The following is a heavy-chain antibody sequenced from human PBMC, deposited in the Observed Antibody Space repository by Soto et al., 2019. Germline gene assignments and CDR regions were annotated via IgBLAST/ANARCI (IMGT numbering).Heavy chain of an antibody. CDR1: GYTFTNYG. Sequence: AASVKVSCKASGYTFTNYGISWVRQAPGEGLEWVGWINTSNDNKLYAQKLQGRLTLTTDTSTSTAYMDLTTLRSDDTAVYFCARDPGAASFDFWAQGTLVTVSS. J-gene: IGHJ4*02. V-gene: IGHV1-18*01. CDR2: INTSNDNK. CDR3: ARDPGAASFDF. D-gene: IGHD2-15*01.